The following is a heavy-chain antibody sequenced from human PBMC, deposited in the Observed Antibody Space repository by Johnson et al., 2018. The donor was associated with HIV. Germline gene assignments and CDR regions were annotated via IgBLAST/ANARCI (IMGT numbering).Heavy chain of an antibody. CDR1: GFSFDEYD. V-gene: IGHV3-20*04. J-gene: IGHJ3*01. D-gene: IGHD3-22*01. CDR2: INWNGATP. CDR3: VRDTYYYDRSGYLTRPRAFDV. Sequence: VQLVESGGGVARPGGSLRLSCEASGFSFDEYDMSWVRQAPGKGLEWVSGINWNGATPGSADSVKGRFTISRDNAKNFLYLQMNSLRGEDTALYYCVRDTYYYDRSGYLTRPRAFDVWGQGTMVTVSS.